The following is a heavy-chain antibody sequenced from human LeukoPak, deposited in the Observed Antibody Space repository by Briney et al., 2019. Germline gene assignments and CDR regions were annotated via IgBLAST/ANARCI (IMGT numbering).Heavy chain of an antibody. D-gene: IGHD3-22*01. Sequence: SGTLSLTCAVSGGSISSSNWWSWVRQPPGKGLEWIGEIYHSGSTNYNPSLKSRVTISVDTSKNQFSLKLSSVTAADTAVYYCARLSGITMIVVVISDAFDIWGQGTMVTVSS. V-gene: IGHV4-4*02. CDR2: IYHSGST. CDR3: ARLSGITMIVVVISDAFDI. CDR1: GGSISSSNW. J-gene: IGHJ3*02.